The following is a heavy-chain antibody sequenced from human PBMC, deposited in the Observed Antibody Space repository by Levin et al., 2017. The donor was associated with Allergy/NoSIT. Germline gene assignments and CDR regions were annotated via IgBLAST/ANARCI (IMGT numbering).Heavy chain of an antibody. V-gene: IGHV4-39*01. CDR1: GGSISTNYYY. CDR3: ARRGDY. Sequence: SCTVSGGSISTNYYYWGWIRQPPGKGLEWIGSIYYNGNTDYNPSLKSRVTISLDTSKNQFSLKLNSVTAADTAVYYCARRGDYWGQGTLVIVSS. J-gene: IGHJ4*02. D-gene: IGHD3-16*01. CDR2: IYYNGNT.